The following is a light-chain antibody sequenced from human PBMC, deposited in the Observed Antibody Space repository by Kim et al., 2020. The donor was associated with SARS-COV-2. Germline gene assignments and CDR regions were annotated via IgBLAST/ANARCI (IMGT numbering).Light chain of an antibody. CDR1: QSINSNF. Sequence: LSPGEEATLSCRASQSINSNFLVWYQQKPGQAPRLLIYGASSRATGIPDRFSGSGSGTDFTLTISRLQPEDFAVYYCQHCGSSPRSFGGGTKLEI. J-gene: IGKJ4*01. V-gene: IGKV3-20*01. CDR2: GAS. CDR3: QHCGSSPRS.